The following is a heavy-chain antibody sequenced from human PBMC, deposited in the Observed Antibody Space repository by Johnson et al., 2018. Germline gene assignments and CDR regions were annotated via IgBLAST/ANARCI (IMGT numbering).Heavy chain of an antibody. CDR3: ARAVADAFDI. Sequence: QVQLVESGGGVVQPGRSLRLSCAASGFTFSSYGMHWVRQAPGKGLEWVAVIWYDGSNKYYADSVKGRFTISRENAKNSLYLQMNSLRAEDTAVYYCARAVADAFDIWGQGTMVTVSS. CDR2: IWYDGSNK. CDR1: GFTFSSYG. D-gene: IGHD2-15*01. J-gene: IGHJ3*02. V-gene: IGHV3-33*01.